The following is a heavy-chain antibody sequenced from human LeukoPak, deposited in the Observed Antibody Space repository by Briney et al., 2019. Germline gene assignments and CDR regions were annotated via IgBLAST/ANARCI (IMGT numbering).Heavy chain of an antibody. Sequence: VASVKVSCKASGYTFTSYYIHWVRQAPGQGLEWMGIINPSGGGTSYAQKFQGRVTMTTDASTRAVYMELSSLRSEDTAIYYCARVRDGYSYANFDSWGQGTLVTVSS. CDR1: GYTFTSYY. J-gene: IGHJ4*02. V-gene: IGHV1-46*01. CDR3: ARVRDGYSYANFDS. D-gene: IGHD5-18*01. CDR2: INPSGGGT.